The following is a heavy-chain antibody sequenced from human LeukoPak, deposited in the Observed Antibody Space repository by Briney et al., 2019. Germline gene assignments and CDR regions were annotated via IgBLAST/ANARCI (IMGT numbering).Heavy chain of an antibody. D-gene: IGHD6-13*01. Sequence: KASETLSLTCTVSGGSISSYYWSWIRQPPGKGLEWIGYIYYSGTTNYDPSLKSRVTISVDTSKNQFSLKLRSVTAADTAVYYCARGVYIAAAQYGYWGQGTPVTVSS. CDR2: IYYSGTT. V-gene: IGHV4-59*01. CDR3: ARGVYIAAAQYGY. J-gene: IGHJ4*02. CDR1: GGSISSYY.